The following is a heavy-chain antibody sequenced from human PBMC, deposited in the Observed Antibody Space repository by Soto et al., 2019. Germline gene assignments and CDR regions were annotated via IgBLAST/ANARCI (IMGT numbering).Heavy chain of an antibody. J-gene: IGHJ4*02. CDR2: IYNSGST. Sequence: QVQLQESGPGLVKPSQTLSLTCTVSGGFISSGDYYWSWMRQPPGKGLEWTGYIYNSGSTYYNPSRRSRVTISTDMYKSQFSLKLSSVTAADTAVYDCAREGSGGSGTNFDYWGQGTLVTVSS. CDR3: AREGSGGSGTNFDY. V-gene: IGHV4-30-4*01. D-gene: IGHD3-16*01. CDR1: GGFISSGDYY.